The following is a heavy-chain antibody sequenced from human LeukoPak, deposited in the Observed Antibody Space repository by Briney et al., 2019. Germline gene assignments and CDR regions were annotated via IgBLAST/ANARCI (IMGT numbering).Heavy chain of an antibody. CDR3: ARRTNYGAVRFDS. CDR1: GGSISSSSYY. J-gene: IGHJ4*02. D-gene: IGHD1/OR15-1a*01. V-gene: IGHV4-39*01. Sequence: PSETLSLTCTVSGGSISSSSYYWAWIRQPPGKGLEWIGDIYYSGSTHYNPSLKSRVTISVDTSKNQFSLKLSSVTAADTAMYYCARRTNYGAVRFDSWGQGTLVTVSS. CDR2: IYYSGST.